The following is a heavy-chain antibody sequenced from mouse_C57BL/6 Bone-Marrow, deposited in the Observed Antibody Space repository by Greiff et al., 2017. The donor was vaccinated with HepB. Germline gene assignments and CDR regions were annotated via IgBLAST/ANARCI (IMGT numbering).Heavy chain of an antibody. CDR3: ARQRRYYGSLYYFDY. CDR2: ISSGGSYT. CDR1: GFTFSSYG. V-gene: IGHV5-6*01. Sequence: EVKLQESGGDLVKPGGSLKLSCAASGFTFSSYGMSWVRQTPDKRLEWVATISSGGSYTYYPDSVKGRFTISRDNAKNTLYLQMSSLKSEDTAMYYCARQRRYYGSLYYFDYWGQGTTLTVSS. J-gene: IGHJ2*01. D-gene: IGHD1-1*01.